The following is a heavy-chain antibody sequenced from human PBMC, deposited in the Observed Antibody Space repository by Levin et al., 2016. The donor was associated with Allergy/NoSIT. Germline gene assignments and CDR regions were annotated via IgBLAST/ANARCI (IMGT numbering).Heavy chain of an antibody. D-gene: IGHD3-10*01. CDR2: INDGASSR. J-gene: IGHJ4*02. Sequence: WIRQPPGKGLEWVSSINDGASSRVYADSVKGRFTISRDNSKRTLFLQMSSLRAEDTAVYYCVKESSYGSADYHWGNFDFWGQGALVTVSS. V-gene: IGHV3-23*01. CDR3: VKESSYGSADYHWGNFDF.